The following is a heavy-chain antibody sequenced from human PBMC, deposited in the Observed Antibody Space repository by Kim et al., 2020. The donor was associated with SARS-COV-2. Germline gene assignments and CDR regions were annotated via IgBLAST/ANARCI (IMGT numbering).Heavy chain of an antibody. J-gene: IGHJ4*02. CDR3: AKAPTPIYSSSSSDY. CDR2: ISWNSGSI. Sequence: GGSLRLSCAASGFTFGDYAMHWVRQAPGKGLEWVSGISWNSGSIGYADSVKGRFTISRDNAKNSLYLQMNSLRAEDTALYYCAKAPTPIYSSSSSDYWGQGTLVTVSS. V-gene: IGHV3-9*01. D-gene: IGHD6-6*01. CDR1: GFTFGDYA.